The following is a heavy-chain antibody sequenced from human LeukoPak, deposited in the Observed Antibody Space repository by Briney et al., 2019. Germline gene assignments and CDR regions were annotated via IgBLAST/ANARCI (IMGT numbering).Heavy chain of an antibody. CDR2: ISYDGSNK. CDR1: GFTFSSYG. J-gene: IGHJ4*02. V-gene: IGHV3-30*03. CDR3: ARVRGTAMVPFDY. D-gene: IGHD5-18*01. Sequence: GGSLRLSCAASGFTFSSYGMHWVRQAPGKGLEWVAVISYDGSNKYYADSVKGRFTISRDNSKNTLYLQMNSLRAEDTAVYYCARVRGTAMVPFDYWGQGTLVTVSS.